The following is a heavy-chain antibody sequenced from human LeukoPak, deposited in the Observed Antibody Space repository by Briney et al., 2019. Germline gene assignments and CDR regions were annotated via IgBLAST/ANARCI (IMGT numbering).Heavy chain of an antibody. CDR2: ITHSGST. CDR3: AREPHGMDV. J-gene: IGHJ6*02. Sequence: PSETLSLTCAVYGGSFSGYSWSWIRQPPGKGLEWIGEITHSGSTNYNPSLKSRVTISVDTSKNQFSLKVSSITAADTAVYYCAREPHGMDVWGQGTTVTVSS. CDR1: GGSFSGYS. V-gene: IGHV4-34*01.